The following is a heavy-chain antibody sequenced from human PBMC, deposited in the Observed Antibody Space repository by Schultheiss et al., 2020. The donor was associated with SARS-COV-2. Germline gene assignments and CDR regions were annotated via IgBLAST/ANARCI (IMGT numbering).Heavy chain of an antibody. Sequence: ASVKVSCKASGYTFTGYYMHWVRQAPGQGLEWMGWINPNSGGTNYAQKFQGRVTMTRDTSISTAYMELSRLRSDDTAVYYCARDRGIDSSGYYPFDYWGQGTLVTVSS. J-gene: IGHJ4*02. CDR3: ARDRGIDSSGYYPFDY. V-gene: IGHV1-2*02. CDR1: GYTFTGYY. D-gene: IGHD3-22*01. CDR2: INPNSGGT.